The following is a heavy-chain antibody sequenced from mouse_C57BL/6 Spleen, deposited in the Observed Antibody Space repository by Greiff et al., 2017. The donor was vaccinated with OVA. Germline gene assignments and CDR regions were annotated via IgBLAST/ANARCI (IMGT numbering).Heavy chain of an antibody. CDR3: ASGVSSSWYFDV. CDR2: IDPSDSYT. D-gene: IGHD1-1*01. J-gene: IGHJ1*03. V-gene: IGHV1-69*01. Sequence: VQLQQPGAELVMPGASVKLSCKASGYTFTSYWMHWVKQRPGQGLEWIGEIDPSDSYTNYNQKFKGKSTLTVDKSSSTAYMQLSSLTSEDSAVYYCASGVSSSWYFDVWGTGTTVTVSS. CDR1: GYTFTSYW.